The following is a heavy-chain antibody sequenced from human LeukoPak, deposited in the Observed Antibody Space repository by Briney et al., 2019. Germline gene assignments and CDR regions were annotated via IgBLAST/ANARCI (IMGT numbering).Heavy chain of an antibody. CDR3: TRDPPNDQSYDV. Sequence: SQTLSLTYAIFGDSVSNNGAAWNWIRQSPSRGFEWLGRTYYRSKWFYDYAVSMRSRIIISPDTFQNQFSLQLSSMTPDDTAVYYCTRDPPNDQSYDVWSQGTLVTVSS. D-gene: IGHD1-1*01. J-gene: IGHJ4*02. V-gene: IGHV6-1*01. CDR1: GDSVSNNGAA. CDR2: TYYRSKWFY.